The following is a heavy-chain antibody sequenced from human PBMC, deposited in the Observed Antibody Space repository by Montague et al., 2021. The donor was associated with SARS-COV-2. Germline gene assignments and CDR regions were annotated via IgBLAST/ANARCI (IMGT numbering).Heavy chain of an antibody. CDR3: ARTSQYCTPTNCYLPNAMDV. CDR2: IWHGGST. D-gene: IGHD2-8*01. V-gene: IGHV4-38-2*02. J-gene: IGHJ6*02. Sequence: SETLSLTCTVSGYSITHAYYWGWIRQPPGKGLEWIGNIWHGGSTYYNPSLKSRVTISVDTSNNQFSLKLTSVTAADTAVYYCARTSQYCTPTNCYLPNAMDVWGQGTTVTASS. CDR1: GYSITHAYY.